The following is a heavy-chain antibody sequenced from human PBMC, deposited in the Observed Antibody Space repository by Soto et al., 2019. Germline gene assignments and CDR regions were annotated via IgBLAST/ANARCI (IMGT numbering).Heavy chain of an antibody. CDR2: IYWDDDK. Sequence: QITLKESGPTLVKPTQTLTLTCTFSGFSLDTSGVAVGWIRQPPGKGLEWLSVIYWDDDKRSSPSLRSRLTITKDTSKNLVVLKMTNMDPADTATYYCAHRHRASGGLFDYWGQGTLVTVSS. V-gene: IGHV2-5*02. J-gene: IGHJ4*02. CDR3: AHRHRASGGLFDY. D-gene: IGHD3-10*01. CDR1: GFSLDTSGVA.